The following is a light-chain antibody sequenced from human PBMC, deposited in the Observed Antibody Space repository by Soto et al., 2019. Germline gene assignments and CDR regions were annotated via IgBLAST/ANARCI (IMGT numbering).Light chain of an antibody. Sequence: QSVLPQPPSASGSPGQSVTISCTGTSSDVGGYNYVSWYQQHPGKAPKLMIYEVTKRPAGVSDRFSGSKSGNTAYLTVSGLQAEDEADYYCSSDAGSNKMFGGGTQLTVL. CDR3: SSDAGSNKM. CDR1: SSDVGGYNY. CDR2: EVT. J-gene: IGLJ3*02. V-gene: IGLV2-8*01.